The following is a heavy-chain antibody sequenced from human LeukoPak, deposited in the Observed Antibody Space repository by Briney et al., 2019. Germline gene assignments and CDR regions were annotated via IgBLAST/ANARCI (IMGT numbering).Heavy chain of an antibody. CDR2: ISSSSSYI. J-gene: IGHJ4*02. Sequence: KSGGSLRLSCAASGFTFSSYSMNWVRQAPGKGLEWVSYISSSSSYIYYADSVKGRFTITRDNAKNSLYLQMNSLRAEDTAVYYCARVPLGWYFDYWGQGTLVTVSS. CDR3: ARVPLGWYFDY. CDR1: GFTFSSYS. V-gene: IGHV3-21*01. D-gene: IGHD6-19*01.